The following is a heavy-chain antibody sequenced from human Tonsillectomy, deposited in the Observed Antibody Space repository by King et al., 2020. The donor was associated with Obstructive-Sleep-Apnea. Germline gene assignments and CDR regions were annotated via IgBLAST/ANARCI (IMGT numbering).Heavy chain of an antibody. V-gene: IGHV4-34*01. CDR2: INHSGST. CDR1: GGSFSDYY. D-gene: IGHD6-13*01. CDR3: ARGADGITAVGMGDNWFDP. Sequence: VQLQQWGAGLLKPSETLSLNCAVYGGSFSDYYWSWIRQPPGKGLEWIGEINHSGSTTYNPSLKSRLAISIDTSKNQFSLRLSSMTAADTAVYYCARGADGITAVGMGDNWFDPWGQGTLVTVSS. J-gene: IGHJ5*02.